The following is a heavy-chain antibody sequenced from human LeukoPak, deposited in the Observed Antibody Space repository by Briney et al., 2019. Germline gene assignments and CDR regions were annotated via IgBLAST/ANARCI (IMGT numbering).Heavy chain of an antibody. Sequence: GESLKISCKASGYRFTTDYIGWVRQMPGKGLEWMGIIYPDDSETNYSPSFQGQVSMSVDKSITTAYLQWSSLKASDTAIYYCATRYGDYVMAGFDIWGQGTMVTVSS. D-gene: IGHD4-17*01. CDR3: ATRYGDYVMAGFDI. J-gene: IGHJ3*02. CDR2: IYPDDSET. CDR1: GYRFTTDY. V-gene: IGHV5-51*01.